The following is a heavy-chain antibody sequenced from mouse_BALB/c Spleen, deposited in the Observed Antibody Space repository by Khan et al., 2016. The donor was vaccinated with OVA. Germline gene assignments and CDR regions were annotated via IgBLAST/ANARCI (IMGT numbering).Heavy chain of an antibody. J-gene: IGHJ4*01. CDR1: GFTFSTYG. D-gene: IGHD1-1*01. CDR3: ARCLYGSSYDYYAMDY. Sequence: EVELVESGGDLVKPGGSLKLSCAASGFTFSTYGISWVRQTPDKRLEWVAIISTSGSYTYYPDSVKGRFTISRDNAKNTLYLQMSSLKSEDTAMYYCARCLYGSSYDYYAMDYWGQGTSVTVSS. V-gene: IGHV5-6*01. CDR2: ISTSGSYT.